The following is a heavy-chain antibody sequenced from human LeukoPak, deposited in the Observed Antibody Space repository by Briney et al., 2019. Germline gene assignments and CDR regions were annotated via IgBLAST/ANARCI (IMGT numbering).Heavy chain of an antibody. CDR1: GYTFTSYD. Sequence: GASVKVSCKASGYTFTSYDINWVRQATGQGLEWMGWMNPNSGNTGYAQKFQGRVTMTRNTSISTAYMELSSLRSEDTAVYYCARLRKYSRSGVLGVSYYYGMDVWGQGTTVTVSS. V-gene: IGHV1-8*01. D-gene: IGHD6-6*01. CDR2: MNPNSGNT. CDR3: ARLRKYSRSGVLGVSYYYGMDV. J-gene: IGHJ6*02.